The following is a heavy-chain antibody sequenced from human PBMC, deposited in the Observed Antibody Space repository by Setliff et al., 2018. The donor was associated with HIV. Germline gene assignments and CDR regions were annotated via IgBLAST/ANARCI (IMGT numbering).Heavy chain of an antibody. Sequence: PSETLSLTCAVYGGSLSGHYWSWVRQPPGKGLEWIGEIFHSENTNYDPSLKSRVTISVDTSKNQFSLKLSSVTASDTALYYCAKDDADGSIDHWGLGTLVTVSS. D-gene: IGHD3-10*01. CDR1: GGSLSGHY. CDR3: AKDDADGSIDH. CDR2: IFHSENT. J-gene: IGHJ4*02. V-gene: IGHV4-34*12.